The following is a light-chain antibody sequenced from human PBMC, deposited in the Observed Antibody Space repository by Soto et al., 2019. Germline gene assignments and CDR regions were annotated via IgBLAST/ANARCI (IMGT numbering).Light chain of an antibody. J-gene: IGLJ2*01. CDR3: QSYDNNLRGVL. V-gene: IGLV1-40*01. CDR1: SSNIGAGSD. Sequence: QSVLTQPPSVSGAPGQIVTISCTGSSSNIGAGSDVHWYQQSPGRVPKLLVYGNKHRPSGVPDRFSASKSGTSASLAITGLQADDEADDYCQSYDNNLRGVLFGGGTQLTVL. CDR2: GNK.